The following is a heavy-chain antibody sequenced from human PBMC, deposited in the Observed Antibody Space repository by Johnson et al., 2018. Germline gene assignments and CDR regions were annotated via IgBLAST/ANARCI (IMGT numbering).Heavy chain of an antibody. J-gene: IGHJ3*01. CDR2: ISYDGSNK. CDR1: GFTFSSYG. V-gene: IGHV3-30*18. Sequence: QVQLVESGGGVVQXGRSLRLSCAASGFTFSSYGMHWVRQAPGKGLEWVAVISYDGSNKYYADSVKGRLTISRDNSEKMMYLQMNSLRAEDTAVYYCAKEGEGDALDFWGQGTMVTVSS. D-gene: IGHD3-10*01. CDR3: AKEGEGDALDF.